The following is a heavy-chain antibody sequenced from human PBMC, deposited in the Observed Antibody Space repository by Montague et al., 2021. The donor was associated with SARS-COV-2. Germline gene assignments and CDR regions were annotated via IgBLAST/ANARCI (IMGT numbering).Heavy chain of an antibody. Sequence: TLSLTCTVSGDSITSDVSYWSWIRQPAGKGLEWIGRIYTTGNTNYNPSLKSRLTISLDTSKNQFYLRLNSVTAADTAVYYCVSPSMILVLWGQGTLVTVSS. V-gene: IGHV4-61*02. CDR2: IYTTGNT. J-gene: IGHJ4*02. CDR1: GDSITSDVSY. D-gene: IGHD3-22*01. CDR3: VSPSMILVL.